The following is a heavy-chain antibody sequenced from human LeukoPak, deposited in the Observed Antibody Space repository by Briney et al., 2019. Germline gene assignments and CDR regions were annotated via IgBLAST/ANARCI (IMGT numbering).Heavy chain of an antibody. CDR3: ARAKLAAAGSPFDY. J-gene: IGHJ4*02. V-gene: IGHV1-18*01. CDR1: GYTFTSYA. Sequence: ASVKVSCKASGYTFTSYAMHWVRQAPGQGLEWMGWISAYNGNTNYAQKLQGRVTMTTDTSTSTAYMELRSLRSDDTAVYYCARAKLAAAGSPFDYWGQGTLVTVSS. CDR2: ISAYNGNT. D-gene: IGHD6-13*01.